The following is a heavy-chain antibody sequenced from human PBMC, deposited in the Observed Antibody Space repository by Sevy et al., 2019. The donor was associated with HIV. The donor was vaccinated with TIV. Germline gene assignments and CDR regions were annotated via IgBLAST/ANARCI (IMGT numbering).Heavy chain of an antibody. J-gene: IGHJ3*02. D-gene: IGHD2-15*01. CDR3: ARGGVAAARAAFDI. CDR2: ISSSGSTI. V-gene: IGHV3-48*03. CDR1: GFTFSSYE. Sequence: GGSLRLSCAASGFTFSSYEMNWVRQAPDKGLEWVSYISSSGSTIYYADSVKGRFTISRDNAKNSLYLQMNSLRAEDTAVYYCARGGVAAARAAFDIWGQGTMVTVSS.